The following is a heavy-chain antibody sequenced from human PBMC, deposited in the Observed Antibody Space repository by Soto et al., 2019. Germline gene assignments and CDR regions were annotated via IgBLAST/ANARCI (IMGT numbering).Heavy chain of an antibody. J-gene: IGHJ6*03. Sequence: PSETLSLTCAVYGGSFIGYYWSWIRQPPGKGLEWIGEINHSGSTNYNPSLKSRVTISVDTSKNQFSLKLSSVTAADTAVYYCARGYGSDYYYYYMDVWGKGTTVTVSS. V-gene: IGHV4-34*01. CDR1: GGSFIGYY. CDR2: INHSGST. CDR3: ARGYGSDYYYYYMDV. D-gene: IGHD3-10*01.